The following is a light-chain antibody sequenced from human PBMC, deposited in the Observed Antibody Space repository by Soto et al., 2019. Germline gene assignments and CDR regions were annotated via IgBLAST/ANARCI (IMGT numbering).Light chain of an antibody. CDR3: SSYASGSLVV. Sequence: QSALTQPASMSGSPGQSITISCTGTSSDIGGYNYVSWYQQHPGKVPKLMIYDVNNRPSGVSYRFSGSKSGNTASLTISGLQAEDEDDYYCSSYASGSLVVFGGGTKVTVL. J-gene: IGLJ2*01. CDR2: DVN. CDR1: SSDIGGYNY. V-gene: IGLV2-14*03.